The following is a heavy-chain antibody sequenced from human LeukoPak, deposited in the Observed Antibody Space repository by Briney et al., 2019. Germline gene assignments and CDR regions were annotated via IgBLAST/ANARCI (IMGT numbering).Heavy chain of an antibody. D-gene: IGHD6-13*01. V-gene: IGHV3-20*01. CDR3: ARVHRYSSTWDSFDY. J-gene: IGHJ4*02. Sequence: PGRSLRLSYAASGFTFDDYGMSWVRQAPGKGLEWVSSINWNGDNTAYADSVKGRFTISRDNAKNSLYLQMNSLRAEDTALYHCARVHRYSSTWDSFDYWGQGTLVTVSS. CDR1: GFTFDDYG. CDR2: INWNGDNT.